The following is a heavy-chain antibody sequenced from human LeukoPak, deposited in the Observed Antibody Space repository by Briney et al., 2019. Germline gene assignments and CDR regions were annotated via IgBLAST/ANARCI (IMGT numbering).Heavy chain of an antibody. CDR1: GYTFTGYY. V-gene: IGHV1-2*02. CDR2: INPNSGGT. CDR3: ARGPWLVANWFDP. Sequence: ASVKVSCKASGYTFTGYYMHWVRQAPGQGLEWMGWINPNSGGTNYAQKFQGRVTMTRDTSISTAYMELSRLRSDGTAVYYCARGPWLVANWFDPWGQGTLVTVSS. D-gene: IGHD6-19*01. J-gene: IGHJ5*02.